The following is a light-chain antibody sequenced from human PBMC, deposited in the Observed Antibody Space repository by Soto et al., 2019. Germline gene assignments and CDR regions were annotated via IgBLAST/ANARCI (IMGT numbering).Light chain of an antibody. V-gene: IGKV3-20*01. Sequence: EIVLTQSPATLSSFPGYRVTLSCRASQAVNTRLAWYQHKPGQAPRLLIYSASRRATGIPDRFTGSGSGTDFTLTINRVEPEDFAVYYCQQYGSSGTFGQGTKVDNK. CDR3: QQYGSSGT. CDR2: SAS. J-gene: IGKJ1*01. CDR1: QAVNTR.